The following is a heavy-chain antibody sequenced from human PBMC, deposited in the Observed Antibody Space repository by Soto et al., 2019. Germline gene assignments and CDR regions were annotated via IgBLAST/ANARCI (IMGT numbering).Heavy chain of an antibody. D-gene: IGHD3-16*01. Sequence: SETLSLTCAVYGGSFSGYYWSWIRQPPGKGLEWIGEINHSGSTNYNPSLKSRVTISVDTSKNQFSLKLSSVTAADTAVYYCASQDVWGSYIDYWGQGTLVTVSS. CDR2: INHSGST. J-gene: IGHJ4*02. CDR1: GGSFSGYY. V-gene: IGHV4-34*01. CDR3: ASQDVWGSYIDY.